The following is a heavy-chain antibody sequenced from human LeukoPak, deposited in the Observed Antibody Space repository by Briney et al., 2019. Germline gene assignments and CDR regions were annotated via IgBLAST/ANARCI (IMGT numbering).Heavy chain of an antibody. CDR2: IKQDGSEK. J-gene: IGHJ4*02. D-gene: IGHD3-3*01. CDR3: ARDRPLRFLEWYPLDY. CDR1: GFTFSSYW. V-gene: IGHV3-7*01. Sequence: PGGSLRLSCAASGFTFSSYWMSWVRQAPGKGLEWVANIKQDGSEKYYVDSVKGRFTISRDNAKNSLYLQMNSLRAEDTAVYYCARDRPLRFLEWYPLDYWGQGTLVTASS.